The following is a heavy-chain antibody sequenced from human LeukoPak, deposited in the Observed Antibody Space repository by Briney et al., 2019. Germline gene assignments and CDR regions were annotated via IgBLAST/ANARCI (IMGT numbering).Heavy chain of an antibody. CDR3: GKDKYGMDV. CDR1: GFTFNTYT. V-gene: IGHV3-21*01. CDR2: ISNSGSFI. Sequence: GGSLRLSCAASGFTFNTYTMNWVRQAPGKGLEWVSSISNSGSFIYYADSLKGRFTISRDNAKNSLYLQMNSLRAEDTAVYYCGKDKYGMDVWGQGTTVTVSS. J-gene: IGHJ6*02.